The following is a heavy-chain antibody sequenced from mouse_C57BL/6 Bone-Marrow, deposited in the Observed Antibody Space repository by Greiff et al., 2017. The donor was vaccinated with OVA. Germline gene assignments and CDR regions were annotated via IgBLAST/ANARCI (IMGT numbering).Heavy chain of an antibody. Sequence: EVKLMESGGGLVKPGGSLKLSCAASGFTFSDYGMHWVRQAPEKGLEWVAYISSGSSTIYYADTVKGRFTISRDNAKNTLFLQMTSLRSEDTAMYYCARRDDYDDWYFDVWGTGTTVTVSS. V-gene: IGHV5-17*01. CDR2: ISSGSSTI. D-gene: IGHD2-4*01. CDR1: GFTFSDYG. CDR3: ARRDDYDDWYFDV. J-gene: IGHJ1*03.